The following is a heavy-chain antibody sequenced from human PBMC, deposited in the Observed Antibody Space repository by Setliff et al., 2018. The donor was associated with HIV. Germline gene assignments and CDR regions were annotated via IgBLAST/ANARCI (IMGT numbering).Heavy chain of an antibody. Sequence: GGSLRLSCVASGFTFTTYPMTWVRQAPGKGLEWVSSISGSGDDTQYVDSVKGRFTISRDNSKNTLYLQMSSLRADDTALYYCARQAHPRGFYGSSGLFDSWGQGTLVTVSS. CDR3: ARQAHPRGFYGSSGLFDS. V-gene: IGHV3-23*01. J-gene: IGHJ4*02. CDR2: ISGSGDDT. D-gene: IGHD3-22*01. CDR1: GFTFTTYP.